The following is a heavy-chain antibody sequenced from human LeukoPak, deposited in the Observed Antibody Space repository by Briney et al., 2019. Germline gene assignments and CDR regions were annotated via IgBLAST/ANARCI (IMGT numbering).Heavy chain of an antibody. CDR1: GYSFPTYW. D-gene: IGHD5-18*01. CDR3: ARSQYRYAFDS. CDR2: IFPGDSDT. Sequence: GESLKISCKASGYSFPTYWIGWVRQMPGKGLEWMGLIFPGDSDTRYSPSFQGQVTISVDKSFNTAYLQWSSLKASDTAIYYCARSQYRYAFDSWGQGTLVSVSS. J-gene: IGHJ5*01. V-gene: IGHV5-51*01.